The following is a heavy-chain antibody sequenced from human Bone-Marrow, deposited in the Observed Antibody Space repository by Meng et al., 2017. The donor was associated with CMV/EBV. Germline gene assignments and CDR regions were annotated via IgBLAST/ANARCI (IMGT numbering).Heavy chain of an antibody. CDR1: GGSFSGYY. J-gene: IGHJ4*02. CDR2: INHSGST. V-gene: IGHV4-34*09. Sequence: SETLSLTCAVYGGSFSGYYWSWIRQPPGKGLEWIGEINHSGSTNYNPSLKSRVTISVDTSKNQFSLKLSSVTAADTAVYYCARAHPPAPSGIHDYWGQGTLVTVSS. D-gene: IGHD3-3*02. CDR3: ARAHPPAPSGIHDY.